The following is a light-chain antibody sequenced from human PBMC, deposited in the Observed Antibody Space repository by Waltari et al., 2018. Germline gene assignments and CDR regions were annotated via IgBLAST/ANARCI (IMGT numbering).Light chain of an antibody. CDR1: SSTIGNDS. J-gene: IGLJ3*02. V-gene: IGLV1-51*01. Sequence: QSVLTQPPSLSAAPAQKAPISCSGSSSTIGNDSVSWYQQLPGTAPKLFIYANGKRPSGIRDRCTGSKSGTSATLGITGLQTGDEADYYCGTWDTSLSALMFGRGTKLTVL. CDR2: ANG. CDR3: GTWDTSLSALM.